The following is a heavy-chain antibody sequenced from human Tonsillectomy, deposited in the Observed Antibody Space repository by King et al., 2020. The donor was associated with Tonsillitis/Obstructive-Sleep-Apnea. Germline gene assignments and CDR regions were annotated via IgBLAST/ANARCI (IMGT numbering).Heavy chain of an antibody. CDR3: ARGYHDGSGYYYVLLDY. V-gene: IGHV1-2*02. J-gene: IGHJ4*02. CDR1: GYTFTDYY. Sequence: VQLVESGAEVKKPGASVKVSCKASGYTFTDYYMHWVRQAPGQGLEWMGWINPNSGGTNYAQNFQGRVTMTRDTSISTAYMELSRLRSDDTAVYYCARGYHDGSGYYYVLLDYWGQGTLVTVSS. D-gene: IGHD3-22*01. CDR2: INPNSGGT.